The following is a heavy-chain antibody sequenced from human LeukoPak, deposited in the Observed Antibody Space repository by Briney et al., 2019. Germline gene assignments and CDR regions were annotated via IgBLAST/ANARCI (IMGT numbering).Heavy chain of an antibody. CDR1: GFTFSSYG. D-gene: IGHD6-13*01. Sequence: PGRTLRLSCAASGFTFSSYGMHWVRQAPGQGLEWVAVISYDGSNKYYADSVQGRFTISRDNSKNTLYLQMNSLRAEDTAVYYCARDRDSSSWSRGYFDYWGQGTLVTVSS. CDR3: ARDRDSSSWSRGYFDY. V-gene: IGHV3-30*03. CDR2: ISYDGSNK. J-gene: IGHJ4*02.